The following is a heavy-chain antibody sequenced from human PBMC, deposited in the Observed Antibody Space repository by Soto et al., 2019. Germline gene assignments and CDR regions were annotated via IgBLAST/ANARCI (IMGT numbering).Heavy chain of an antibody. J-gene: IGHJ4*02. CDR3: ARVGTDYGSGSPYYSDY. CDR1: GFSFRSYY. CDR2: ISPSSSFL. Sequence: GGSLRLSCAVSGFSFRSYYMNWVRQAPGRGLEWVSSISPSSSFLNYADSVKGRFTISRDNAKNSVNPQLNSLRAEDTAVYYCARVGTDYGSGSPYYSDYWGQGTLVTVSS. D-gene: IGHD3-10*01. V-gene: IGHV3-21*06.